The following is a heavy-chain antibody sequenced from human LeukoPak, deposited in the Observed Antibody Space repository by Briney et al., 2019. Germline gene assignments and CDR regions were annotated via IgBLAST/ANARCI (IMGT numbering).Heavy chain of an antibody. J-gene: IGHJ4*02. Sequence: SETLSLTCTVSGGSISSSSYYWGWIRRSPGKGLEWIGSIYYSGSTYNNPSLRSRITISVDTSKNHFSLKLTSVTAADTAVYYCXXXLMFRXSTYGXXLDYXGQG. CDR2: IYYSGST. CDR3: XXXLMFRXSTYGXXLDY. D-gene: IGHD3-10*01. V-gene: IGHV4-39*02. CDR1: GGSISSSSYY.